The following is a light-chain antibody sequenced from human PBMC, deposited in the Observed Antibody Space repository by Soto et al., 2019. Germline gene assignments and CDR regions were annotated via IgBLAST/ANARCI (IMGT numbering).Light chain of an antibody. J-gene: IGKJ5*01. CDR1: QSLSRS. Sequence: EIVMTQSPATLSVSPLELATLSFRASQSLSRSLAWYQQKPGQAPRLLIFGASTRVTGIPARFSGSGSGTEFTLTISSLQSEDFAVYYCQQYMNWPTFGQGTRLEIK. CDR2: GAS. CDR3: QQYMNWPT. V-gene: IGKV3-15*01.